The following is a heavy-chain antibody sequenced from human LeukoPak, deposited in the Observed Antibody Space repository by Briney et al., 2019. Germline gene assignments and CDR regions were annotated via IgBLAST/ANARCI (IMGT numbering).Heavy chain of an antibody. Sequence: SETLSLTCAVYGGSFSGCYWSWIRQPPGKGLEWVGEVNHSCSSNYNPSLKSRVPISVDTSTNQFSLTLSSVTAADTAVYYFSGGPVGDWGQGTLVSVSS. V-gene: IGHV4-34*01. CDR1: GGSFSGCY. CDR3: SGGPVGD. J-gene: IGHJ4*02. CDR2: VNHSCSS.